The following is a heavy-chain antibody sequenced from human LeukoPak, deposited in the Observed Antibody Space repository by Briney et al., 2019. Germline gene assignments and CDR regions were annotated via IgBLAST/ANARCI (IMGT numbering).Heavy chain of an antibody. D-gene: IGHD5-18*01. J-gene: IGHJ4*02. CDR1: GFTFSSYA. Sequence: GGSLRLSCAASGFTFSSYAMSWVRQAPGNGLEWVSLVSASGGNTYYADSVKGRFTISRDNPKNTLHLHMNSLRVGDTAVYYCAKGIGYNYGDGFDCWGQGTLVTVSS. V-gene: IGHV3-23*01. CDR3: AKGIGYNYGDGFDC. CDR2: VSASGGNT.